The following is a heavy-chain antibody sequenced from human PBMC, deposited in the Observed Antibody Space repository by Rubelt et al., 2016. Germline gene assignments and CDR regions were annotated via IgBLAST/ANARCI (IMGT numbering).Heavy chain of an antibody. CDR2: LSDDGTRP. D-gene: IGHD6-6*01. V-gene: IGHV3-74*03. Sequence: EVQLLESGGGLVQPGGSLRLSCEGSGFTFSSHWMHWVRQVPGKGLVWVSRLSDDGTRPTYADPVTGRFTVSRENAKKTLYLYMSSRRVEEAGVYFCVRDSSADFYYMDVWGQGTTVTVSS. J-gene: IGHJ6*03. CDR3: VRDSSADFYYMDV. CDR1: GFTFSSHW.